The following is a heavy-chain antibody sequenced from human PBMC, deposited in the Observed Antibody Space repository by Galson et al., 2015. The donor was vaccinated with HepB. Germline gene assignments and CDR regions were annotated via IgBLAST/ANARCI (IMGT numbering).Heavy chain of an antibody. Sequence: SVKVSCKASGGTFSNFAMSWVRQAPGQGLEWMGGIIPSFGTAKYAQKFQGRVTITADESTSTAYMELSSLRSEDTAVYYCATRTGISSGDYFAYWGQGTPVTVSS. D-gene: IGHD6-6*01. V-gene: IGHV1-69*13. CDR3: ATRTGISSGDYFAY. J-gene: IGHJ4*02. CDR1: GGTFSNFA. CDR2: IIPSFGTA.